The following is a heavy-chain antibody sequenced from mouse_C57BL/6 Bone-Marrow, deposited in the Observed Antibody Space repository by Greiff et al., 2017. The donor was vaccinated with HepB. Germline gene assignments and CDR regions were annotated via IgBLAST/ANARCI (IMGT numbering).Heavy chain of an antibody. Sequence: QVQLKQSGAELMKPGASVKLSCKATGYTFTGYWIEWVKQRPGHGLEWIGRIHPSDSDTNYNQKFKGKATLTVDKSSSTAYMQLSSLTSEDSAVYYCAIGITTGYYAMDYWGQGTSVTVSS. J-gene: IGHJ4*01. CDR1: GYTFTGYW. D-gene: IGHD2-4*01. CDR3: AIGITTGYYAMDY. CDR2: IHPSDSDT. V-gene: IGHV1-74*01.